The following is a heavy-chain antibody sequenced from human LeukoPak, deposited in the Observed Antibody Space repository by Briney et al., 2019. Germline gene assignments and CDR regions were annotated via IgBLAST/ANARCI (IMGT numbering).Heavy chain of an antibody. J-gene: IGHJ4*02. CDR3: ARRNFYYYGSGTYPARFDY. V-gene: IGHV4-30-4*01. CDR2: IYFSGDT. D-gene: IGHD3-10*01. CDR1: GGSIRTGDYY. Sequence: SETLSLTCTVSGGSIRTGDYYWSWIRQPPGKGLEWIGNIYFSGDTSYNPSLKSRLTISLDTSKNQFSLTLTSVTAADTAFYYCARRNFYYYGSGTYPARFDYWGQEILATVSS.